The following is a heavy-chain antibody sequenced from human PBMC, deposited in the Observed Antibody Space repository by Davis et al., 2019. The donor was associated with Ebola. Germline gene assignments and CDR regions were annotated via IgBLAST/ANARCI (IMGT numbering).Heavy chain of an antibody. CDR2: IWYDGSNK. V-gene: IGHV3-33*08. D-gene: IGHD2-2*01. CDR3: ARDTSHQLPHWLYYFYGMDV. J-gene: IGHJ6*02. CDR1: GFTFSSYA. Sequence: GGSLRLSCAASGFTFSSYAMHWVRQAPGKGLEWVAVIWYDGSNKYYADSVKGRFTISRDNTKSTLYLQMNSLRGEDTAIYYCARDTSHQLPHWLYYFYGMDVWGQGTTVTVSS.